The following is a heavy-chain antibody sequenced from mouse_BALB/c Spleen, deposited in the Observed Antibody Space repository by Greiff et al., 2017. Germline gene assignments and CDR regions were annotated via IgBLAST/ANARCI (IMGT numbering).Heavy chain of an antibody. J-gene: IGHJ2*01. CDR1: GYTFTSYW. V-gene: IGHV1-87*01. D-gene: IGHD2-4*01. CDR3: AREGNDSYYFDY. Sequence: VKLMESGAELARPGASVKLSCKASGYTFTSYWMQWVKQRPGQGLEWIGAIYPGDGDTRYTQKFKGKATLTADKSSSTAYMQLSSLASEDSAVYYCAREGNDSYYFDYWGQGTTLTVSS. CDR2: IYPGDGDT.